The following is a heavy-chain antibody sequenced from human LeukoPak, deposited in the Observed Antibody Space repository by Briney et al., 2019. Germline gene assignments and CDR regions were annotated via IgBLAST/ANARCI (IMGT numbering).Heavy chain of an antibody. V-gene: IGHV1-69*04. J-gene: IGHJ4*02. CDR1: GGTFSSYA. CDR3: ARSIVVVVAAQSPFGY. Sequence: SVKVSCKASGGTFSSYAISWVRQAPGQGLEWMGRIIPILGIANYAQKFQGRVTITADKSTSTAYMELSSLRSEDTAVYYCARSIVVVVAAQSPFGYWGQGTLVTVSS. CDR2: IIPILGIA. D-gene: IGHD2-15*01.